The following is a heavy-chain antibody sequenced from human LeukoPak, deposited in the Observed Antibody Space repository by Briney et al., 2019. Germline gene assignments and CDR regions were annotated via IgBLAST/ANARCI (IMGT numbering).Heavy chain of an antibody. D-gene: IGHD1-1*01. J-gene: IGHJ3*02. CDR1: GFSFGIKY. CDR3: ARDLNDVRTFYI. Sequence: GGSLRLSCAASGFSFGIKYMSWVRQAPGKGLEWVSVIYTSGTTYYADSVKGRFTISRDNSKNTLYLQMNSLRDEDTAVYYCARDLNDVRTFYIWGQGTMVTVSS. V-gene: IGHV3-53*01. CDR2: IYTSGTT.